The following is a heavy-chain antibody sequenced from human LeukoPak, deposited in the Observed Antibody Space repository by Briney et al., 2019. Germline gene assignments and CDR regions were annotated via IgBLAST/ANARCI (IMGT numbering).Heavy chain of an antibody. D-gene: IGHD5-18*01. CDR2: IKQDGSEE. CDR3: ASGYRTFDY. J-gene: IGHJ4*02. CDR1: GFTFSSYW. Sequence: GGSLRLSCAASGFTFSSYWMSWVRQAPGKGLEWVANIKQDGSEECYVDSVKGRFTISRDNANNSLYLQMSSLRAEDTAVYYCASGYRTFDYWGQGTLVTVSS. V-gene: IGHV3-7*03.